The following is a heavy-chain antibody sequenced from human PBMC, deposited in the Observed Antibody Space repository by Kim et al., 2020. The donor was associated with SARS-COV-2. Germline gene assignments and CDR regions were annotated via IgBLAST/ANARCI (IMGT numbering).Heavy chain of an antibody. Sequence: PSRKSRVSISADTSKNQLSLKLSSVSAEDTAVYYCARRHGGIAAAVAVDYWGQGTLVSVSS. V-gene: IGHV4-39*01. CDR3: ARRHGGIAAAVAVDY. D-gene: IGHD6-13*01. J-gene: IGHJ4*02.